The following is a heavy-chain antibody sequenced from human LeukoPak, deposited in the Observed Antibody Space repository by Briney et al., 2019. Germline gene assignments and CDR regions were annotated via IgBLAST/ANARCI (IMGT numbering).Heavy chain of an antibody. CDR3: TTVVPPLDMTTVTTSFDY. V-gene: IGHV3-15*01. D-gene: IGHD4-17*01. CDR2: IKSKTDGGTT. Sequence: PGGSLRLSCAASGSTFSNAWMSWVRQAPGKGLEWVGRIKSKTDGGTTDYAAPVKGRFTISRDDSKNTLYLQMNSLKTEDTAVYYCTTVVPPLDMTTVTTSFDYWGQGTLVTVSS. J-gene: IGHJ4*02. CDR1: GSTFSNAW.